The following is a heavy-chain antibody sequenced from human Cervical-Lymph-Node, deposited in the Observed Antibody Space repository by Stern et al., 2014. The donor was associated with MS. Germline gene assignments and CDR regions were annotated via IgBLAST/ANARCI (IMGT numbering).Heavy chain of an antibody. CDR3: ARVRLGYYDSSGYNAFDI. Sequence: VQLVESGAEVKKPGASVKVSCKASGYTFTSYGISWVRQAPGQGLEWMGWISAYNGNTNYAQKLQGRVTMTTDTSTSTAYMELRSLRSDDTAVYYCARVRLGYYDSSGYNAFDIWGQGTMVTVSS. D-gene: IGHD3-22*01. CDR1: GYTFTSYG. CDR2: ISAYNGNT. J-gene: IGHJ3*02. V-gene: IGHV1-18*01.